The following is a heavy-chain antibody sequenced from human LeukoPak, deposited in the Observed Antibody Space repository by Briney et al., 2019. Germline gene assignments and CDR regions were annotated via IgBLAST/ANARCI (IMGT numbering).Heavy chain of an antibody. D-gene: IGHD3-10*01. CDR2: IYYSGST. CDR1: GGFISSYY. CDR3: ARAAVRGVVDY. V-gene: IGHV4-59*01. J-gene: IGHJ4*02. Sequence: PSETLSLTCTVSGGFISSYYWSWIRQPPGKGLEWIGYIYYSGSTNYNPSLKSRVTISVDTSKNQFSLKLSSVTAADTAVYYCARAAVRGVVDYWGQGTLVTVSS.